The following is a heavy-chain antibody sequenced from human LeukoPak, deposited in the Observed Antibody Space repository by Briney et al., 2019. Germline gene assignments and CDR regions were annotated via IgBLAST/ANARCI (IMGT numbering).Heavy chain of an antibody. CDR1: GYTFTSYG. CDR3: ARTGDSSGYYYGGLLR. D-gene: IGHD3-22*01. J-gene: IGHJ4*02. Sequence: ASVKVSCKASGYTFTSYGISWVRQAPGQGLEWMGWISAYNGNTNYARKLQGRVTMTTDTSTSTAYMELRSLRSDDTAVYYCARTGDSSGYYYGGLLRWGQGTLVTVSS. CDR2: ISAYNGNT. V-gene: IGHV1-18*01.